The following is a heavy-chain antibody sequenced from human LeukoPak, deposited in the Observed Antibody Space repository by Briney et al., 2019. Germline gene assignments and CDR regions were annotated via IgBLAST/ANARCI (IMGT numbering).Heavy chain of an antibody. Sequence: ASVKVSCKASGYSFTDNNIYWVRQAPGQGLEWMGWINPNSGGTNYAQKFQGRVTMTRDTSISTAYMELRSLRSDDTAVYYCARDPPWYYDSSGYPAWYYYYMDVWGKGTTVTVSS. CDR2: INPNSGGT. D-gene: IGHD3-22*01. V-gene: IGHV1-2*02. CDR1: GYSFTDNN. J-gene: IGHJ6*03. CDR3: ARDPPWYYDSSGYPAWYYYYMDV.